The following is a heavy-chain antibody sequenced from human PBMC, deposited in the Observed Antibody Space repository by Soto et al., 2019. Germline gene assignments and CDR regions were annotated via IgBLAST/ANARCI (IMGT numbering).Heavy chain of an antibody. V-gene: IGHV1-2*02. D-gene: IGHD3-3*01. CDR2: INPNSGGT. CDR1: GYTFTGYY. J-gene: IGHJ6*02. Sequence: GASVEVSCKASGYTFTGYYMHWVRQAPGQGLEWMGWINPNSGGTNYAQKFQGRVTMTRDTSISTAYMELSRLRSDDTAVYYCAREKIFGVVITYYYYYGMDVWGQGTTVTVSS. CDR3: AREKIFGVVITYYYYYGMDV.